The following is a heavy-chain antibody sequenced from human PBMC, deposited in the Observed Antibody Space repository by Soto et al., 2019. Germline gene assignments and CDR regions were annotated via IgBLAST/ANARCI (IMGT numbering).Heavy chain of an antibody. CDR1: GFTFSNDW. J-gene: IGHJ4*02. Sequence: GGSLRLSCAAPGFTFSNDWMHWVRQAPGKGLEWVSRINADGGSTHYADSVRGRFTISRDNAKNTLFLQLNSLRVEDTAIYYCIKVLTRGVGVPRFYFDSWGQGTLVTVS. CDR2: INADGGST. V-gene: IGHV3-74*01. CDR3: IKVLTRGVGVPRFYFDS. D-gene: IGHD3-9*01.